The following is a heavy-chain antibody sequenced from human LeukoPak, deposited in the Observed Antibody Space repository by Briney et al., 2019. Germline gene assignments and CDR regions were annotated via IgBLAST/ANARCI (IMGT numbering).Heavy chain of an antibody. D-gene: IGHD4-4*01. Sequence: SETLSLTCTVSGGSISSYYWSWIRQPPEKGLEWIGYIYYSGSTYYNPSLKSRVTISVDTSKYQFSLKLSSVTAADTAVYYCARDMTTVTYAFDIWGQGTMVTVSS. CDR3: ARDMTTVTYAFDI. CDR2: IYYSGST. CDR1: GGSISSYY. J-gene: IGHJ3*02. V-gene: IGHV4-59*12.